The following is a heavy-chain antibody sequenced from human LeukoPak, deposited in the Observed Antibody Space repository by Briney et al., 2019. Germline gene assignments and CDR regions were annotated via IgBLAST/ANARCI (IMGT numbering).Heavy chain of an antibody. CDR1: GYTFTGYY. CDR3: ARVGSSGWNLNWFDP. CDR2: INPNSGGT. Sequence: ASVKVSCKASGYTFTGYYMHWVRQAPGQGLEWMGWINPNSGGTNYAQKFQGRVTMTRDTSISTAYMELSRLRSDDTAVYYCARVGSSGWNLNWFDPWGQGTLVTVSS. V-gene: IGHV1-2*02. J-gene: IGHJ5*02. D-gene: IGHD6-19*01.